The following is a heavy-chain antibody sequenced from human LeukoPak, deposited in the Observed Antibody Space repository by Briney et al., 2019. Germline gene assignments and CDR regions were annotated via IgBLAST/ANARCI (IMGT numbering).Heavy chain of an antibody. CDR1: GFTFSSYA. Sequence: PGGSLRLSCAASGFTFSSYAMSWVRQAPGKGLEWVSAISGSGGSTYYADSVKGRFTISRDNSKNTLYLQMNSLRAEDTAVYYCAKAVPLTPQHDHRYYFDYWGQGTLVTVSS. CDR3: AKAVPLTPQHDHRYYFDY. D-gene: IGHD1-1*01. CDR2: ISGSGGST. J-gene: IGHJ4*02. V-gene: IGHV3-23*01.